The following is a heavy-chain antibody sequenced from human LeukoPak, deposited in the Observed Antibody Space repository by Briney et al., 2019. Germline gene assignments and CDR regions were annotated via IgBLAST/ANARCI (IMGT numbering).Heavy chain of an antibody. CDR2: INPNSGGT. Sequence: EASVKVSCKASGYTFTGYYMHWVRQAPGQGLEWMGWINPNSGGTNYAQKFQGRVTMTRDTSISTAYMELSRLRSDDTAVYYCAGYFGVVISWFDPWGQGTLDTVSS. D-gene: IGHD3-3*01. CDR1: GYTFTGYY. V-gene: IGHV1-2*02. CDR3: AGYFGVVISWFDP. J-gene: IGHJ5*02.